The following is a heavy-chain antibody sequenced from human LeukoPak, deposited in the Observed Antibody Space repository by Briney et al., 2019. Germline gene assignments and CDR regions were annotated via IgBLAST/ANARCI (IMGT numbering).Heavy chain of an antibody. CDR3: ARGKGGINAFDI. CDR1: GFTFSSHG. V-gene: IGHV3-30*03. Sequence: GRSLRLSCAASGFTFSSHGLHWVRQAPGKGPEWVAVISYDGSDKYYADSVKGRFTISRDNSKNTLYLQMNSLRAEDTAVYYCARGKGGINAFDIWGQGTMVTVSS. J-gene: IGHJ3*02. D-gene: IGHD1-26*01. CDR2: ISYDGSDK.